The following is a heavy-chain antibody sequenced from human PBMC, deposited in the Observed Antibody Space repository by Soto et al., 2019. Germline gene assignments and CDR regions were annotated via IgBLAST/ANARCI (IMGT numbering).Heavy chain of an antibody. CDR1: GFTFSSYA. Sequence: GGSLRLSCAASGFTFSSYAMSWVRQAPGKGLEWVSAISGSGGSTYYADSVKGRFTISRDNSKNTLYLQMNSLRAEDTAVYYCAKSRIMITFGGVIVPFDYWGQGTLVTVSS. CDR3: AKSRIMITFGGVIVPFDY. CDR2: ISGSGGST. D-gene: IGHD3-16*02. J-gene: IGHJ4*02. V-gene: IGHV3-23*01.